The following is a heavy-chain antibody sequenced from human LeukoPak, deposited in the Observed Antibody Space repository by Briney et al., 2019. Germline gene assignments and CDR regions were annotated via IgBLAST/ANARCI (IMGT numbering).Heavy chain of an antibody. V-gene: IGHV4-4*09. Sequence: SETLSLTCTVSGGSFSGYYWSWIRQPPGKGLEWIGYIYTSGSTNYNPSLKSRVTISVDTSKNQFPLRLSSVTAADTAVYYCARRLRTSRAFDIWGQGTMVTVSS. D-gene: IGHD2-2*01. CDR1: GGSFSGYY. CDR2: IYTSGST. J-gene: IGHJ3*02. CDR3: ARRLRTSRAFDI.